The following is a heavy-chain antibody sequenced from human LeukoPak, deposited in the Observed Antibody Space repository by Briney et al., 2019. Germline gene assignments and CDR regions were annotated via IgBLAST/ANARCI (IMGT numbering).Heavy chain of an antibody. V-gene: IGHV4-59*01. CDR1: VGSISSYY. CDR3: AHVLRYFDWLFFDP. D-gene: IGHD3-9*01. CDR2: IYYGGST. J-gene: IGHJ5*02. Sequence: SETLSLTCTVSVGSISSYYWSWIRQPPGKGLEWIGYIYYGGSTNYNPSLKSRVTISVDTSKNQFSLKLSSVTAADTAVYYCAHVLRYFDWLFFDPWGQGTLVTVSS.